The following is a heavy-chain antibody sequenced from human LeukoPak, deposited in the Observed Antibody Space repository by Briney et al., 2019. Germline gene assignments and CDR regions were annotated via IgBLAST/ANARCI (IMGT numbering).Heavy chain of an antibody. CDR3: ARGVTTGLDWFDP. CDR2: IYYSGST. D-gene: IGHD2-21*02. Sequence: SETLSLTCTVSGGSISSYYWSWIRQPPGKGLDWIGYIYYSGSTNYNPSLKSRVTISEDTSKNQFSLNLTSVTAADTAVYYCARGVTTGLDWFDPWGQGTLVTVSS. V-gene: IGHV4-59*01. J-gene: IGHJ5*02. CDR1: GGSISSYY.